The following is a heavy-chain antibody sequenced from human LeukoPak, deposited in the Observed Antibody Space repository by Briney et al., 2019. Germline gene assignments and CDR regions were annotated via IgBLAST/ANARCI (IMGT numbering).Heavy chain of an antibody. V-gene: IGHV3-7*04. CDR1: GFTFSKYW. CDR2: IKQDGSEK. D-gene: IGHD4-17*01. CDR3: ARKNDYGDFHFDY. J-gene: IGHJ4*02. Sequence: PGGSLRLSCAASGFTFSKYWMTWVRQAPGKGLEWVANIKQDGSEKNSVDSVKGRFTISRDNAKNSLYLQMDSLRAEDTAVYYCARKNDYGDFHFDYWGQGTLVTVSS.